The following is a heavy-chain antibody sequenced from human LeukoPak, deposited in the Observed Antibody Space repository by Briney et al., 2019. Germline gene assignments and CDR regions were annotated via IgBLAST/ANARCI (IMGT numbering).Heavy chain of an antibody. V-gene: IGHV4-59*11. D-gene: IGHD3-3*01. J-gene: IGHJ6*03. Sequence: PSETLSLTWTAAGGSISSHYWSWLRQPPGKGLWWVGYIYCGGSTNYNPSLKSRVTISVDTSKNQCSLKLSSVTAADTAVYYCARLQTPYYDFWSGYYSSDGHYMDVWGKGTTVTVSS. CDR3: ARLQTPYYDFWSGYYSSDGHYMDV. CDR1: GGSISSHY. CDR2: IYCGGST.